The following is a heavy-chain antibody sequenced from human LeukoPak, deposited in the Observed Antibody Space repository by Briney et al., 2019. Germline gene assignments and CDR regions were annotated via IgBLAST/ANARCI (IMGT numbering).Heavy chain of an antibody. CDR1: EYTFTSYD. Sequence: ASVKVSCKASEYTFTSYDINWVRQAPRQGLEWMGWMNPNSGNTGYAQKFQGRVTMTRNTSISTAYMELSSLRSEDTAVYYCARASRGRTRRGLPHGMDVWGQGTTVTVSS. D-gene: IGHD2-2*01. CDR3: ARASRGRTRRGLPHGMDV. CDR2: MNPNSGNT. J-gene: IGHJ6*02. V-gene: IGHV1-8*01.